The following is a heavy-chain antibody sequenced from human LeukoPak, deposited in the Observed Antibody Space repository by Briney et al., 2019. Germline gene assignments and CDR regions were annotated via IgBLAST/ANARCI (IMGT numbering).Heavy chain of an antibody. V-gene: IGHV1-46*01. CDR3: ARGPLTIFGVVTSYNWFDP. Sequence: VASVKVSCKASGYTFTSYYMHWVRQAPGQGLEWMGIINPSGGSTSYAQKFQGRVTMTRDMSTSTVYMELSSLRSEDTAVYYCARGPLTIFGVVTSYNWFDPWGQGTLVTVSS. J-gene: IGHJ5*02. D-gene: IGHD3-3*01. CDR2: INPSGGST. CDR1: GYTFTSYY.